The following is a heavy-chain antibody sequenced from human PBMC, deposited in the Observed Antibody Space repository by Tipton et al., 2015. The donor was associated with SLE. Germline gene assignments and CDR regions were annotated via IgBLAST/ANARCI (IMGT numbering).Heavy chain of an antibody. Sequence: LRLSCAASGFTFSSYAMSWVRQAPGKGLEWVSAISGSGGSTYYADSVKGRFTISRDNSKNTLYLQMNSLRAEDTAVYYCAKVGGGCSGGSCYPGVVYWGQGTLVTVSS. CDR2: ISGSGGST. CDR1: GFTFSSYA. V-gene: IGHV3-23*01. J-gene: IGHJ4*02. CDR3: AKVGGGCSGGSCYPGVVY. D-gene: IGHD2-15*01.